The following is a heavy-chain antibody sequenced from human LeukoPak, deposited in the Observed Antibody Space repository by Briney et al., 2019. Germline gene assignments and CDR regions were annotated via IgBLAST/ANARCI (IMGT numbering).Heavy chain of an antibody. CDR3: ARGATVTSPRRY. CDR2: ISYDGSNK. J-gene: IGHJ4*02. CDR1: GFTFSSYA. Sequence: GGSLRLSCAASGFTFSSYAIHWVRQAPGQRLEWVAVISYDGSNKYYADSVKGRFTISRDNSKNTLYLQMNSLRPEDTAVYYCARGATVTSPRRYWGQGTLVTVSS. V-gene: IGHV3-30-3*01. D-gene: IGHD4-17*01.